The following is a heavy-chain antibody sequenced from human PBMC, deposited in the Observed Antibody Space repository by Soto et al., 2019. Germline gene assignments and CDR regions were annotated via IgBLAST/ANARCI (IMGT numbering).Heavy chain of an antibody. CDR3: ARQSYSSYYFDY. Sequence: EVQLVESGGGLVQPGGCLRVSCAASGLTFSSYAMHWVRQAPGKGLEYVSAISSNGGSTYYANSVKGRFTISRDNSKNTLYLQMGSLRAEDMAVYYCARQSYSSYYFDYWGQGTLVTVSS. CDR2: ISSNGGST. V-gene: IGHV3-64*01. D-gene: IGHD6-13*01. CDR1: GLTFSSYA. J-gene: IGHJ4*02.